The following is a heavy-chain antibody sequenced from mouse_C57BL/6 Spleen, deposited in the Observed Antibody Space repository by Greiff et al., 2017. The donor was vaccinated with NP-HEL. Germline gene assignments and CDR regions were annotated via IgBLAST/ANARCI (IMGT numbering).Heavy chain of an antibody. Sequence: QVQRKQNGAELVKPGASVKMSCKASGYTFTSYWITWVKQRPGQGLEWIGDIYPGSGSTNYNEKFKSKATLTVDTSSSTAYMQLSSLTSEDSAVYYCARYGSPGGYFDVWGTGTTVTVSS. CDR1: GYTFTSYW. J-gene: IGHJ1*03. V-gene: IGHV1-55*01. D-gene: IGHD1-1*01. CDR3: ARYGSPGGYFDV. CDR2: IYPGSGST.